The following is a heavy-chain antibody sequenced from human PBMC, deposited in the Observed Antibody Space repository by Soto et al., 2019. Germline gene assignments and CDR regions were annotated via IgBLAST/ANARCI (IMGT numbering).Heavy chain of an antibody. Sequence: PGGSLRLSCAASGFTFSSYSMAWVRQAPGEGLELISYSISSSGGIYYADSVKGWFTISRDNSKNTLYLQMNSLRAEDTAVYYCAKGLREYQLVIPDGGFDYWGQGTLVTVSS. CDR3: AKGLREYQLVIPDGGFDY. J-gene: IGHJ4*02. CDR1: GFTFSSYS. CDR2: SISSSGGI. V-gene: IGHV3-48*01. D-gene: IGHD2-2*01.